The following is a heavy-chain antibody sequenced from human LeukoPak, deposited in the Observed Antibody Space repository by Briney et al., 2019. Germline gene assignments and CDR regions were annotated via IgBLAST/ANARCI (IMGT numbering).Heavy chain of an antibody. V-gene: IGHV3-30*02. J-gene: IGHJ4*02. CDR2: IRYDGSNK. D-gene: IGHD6-13*01. Sequence: GGSLRLSCAASGFTFSSYGMHWVRQAPGKGLEWVAFIRYDGSNKYYADSVKGRFTISRDNSKNSLYLQMNSLRADDTAVYYCARDRSSTWSLDYWGQGTLVTVSS. CDR3: ARDRSSTWSLDY. CDR1: GFTFSSYG.